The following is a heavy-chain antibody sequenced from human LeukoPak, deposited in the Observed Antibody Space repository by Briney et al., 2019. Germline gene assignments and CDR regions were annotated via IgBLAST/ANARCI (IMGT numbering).Heavy chain of an antibody. Sequence: ASVKVSCKASGYTFTGYYMHWVRQAPGQGLEWMGWINPNSGGTNYAQKFQGRVTMTRDTSIRTAYMELSRLRSDDTAVYYCARLLGPKLERRPFAIDIWGQGTMVTVSS. CDR1: GYTFTGYY. D-gene: IGHD1-1*01. CDR3: ARLLGPKLERRPFAIDI. CDR2: INPNSGGT. V-gene: IGHV1-2*02. J-gene: IGHJ3*02.